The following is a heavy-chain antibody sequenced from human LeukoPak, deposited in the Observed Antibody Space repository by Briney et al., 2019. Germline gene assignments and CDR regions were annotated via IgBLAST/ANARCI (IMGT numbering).Heavy chain of an antibody. CDR3: ARHGYRGYYDSSGFPDY. CDR2: IYYSGST. V-gene: IGHV4-39*01. J-gene: IGHJ4*02. D-gene: IGHD3-22*01. CDR1: GSSICSSSYY. Sequence: SETLSLTCTVSGSSICSSSYYWGWIRQPPGKGLEWVGSIYYSGSTYYNPSLKSRVTISVDTSKNQFSLKLSSVTAADTAVYYCARHGYRGYYDSSGFPDYWGQGTLVTVSS.